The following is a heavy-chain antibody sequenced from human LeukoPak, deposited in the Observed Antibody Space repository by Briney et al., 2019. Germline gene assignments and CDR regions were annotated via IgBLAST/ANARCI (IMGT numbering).Heavy chain of an antibody. CDR2: VDPEDGET. Sequence: ASVKVSCKVSGYTFTDYYMHWVQQAPGKGLEWMGLVDPEDGETIYAEKFQGRVTITADTSTDTAYMELSSLRSEDTAVYYCATEGYCSGGSCYYWFDPWGQGTLVTVSS. D-gene: IGHD2-15*01. CDR3: ATEGYCSGGSCYYWFDP. V-gene: IGHV1-69-2*01. J-gene: IGHJ5*02. CDR1: GYTFTDYY.